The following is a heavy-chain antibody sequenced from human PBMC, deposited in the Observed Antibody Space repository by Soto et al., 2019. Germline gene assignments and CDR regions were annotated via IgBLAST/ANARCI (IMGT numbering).Heavy chain of an antibody. CDR1: GGSFSGYY. J-gene: IGHJ6*03. V-gene: IGHV4-34*01. CDR3: ARGRSAKYYYYYYMDV. CDR2: INHSGST. Sequence: SETLSLTCAVYGGSFSGYYWSWIRQPPWKGLEWIGEINHSGSTNYNPSLKSRVTISVDTSKNQFSLKLSSVTAADTAVYYCARGRSAKYYYYYYMDVWGKGTTVTVSS.